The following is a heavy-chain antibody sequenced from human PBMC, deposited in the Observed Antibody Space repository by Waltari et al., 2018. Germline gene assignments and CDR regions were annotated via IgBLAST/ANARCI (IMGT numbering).Heavy chain of an antibody. Sequence: EVQLLESGGGLVQPGGSLRLSCAASGFTCSSYAMSWVRQAPGKGMEWVSVIYSGGSTYYADSVKGRFTISRDNSKNTLYLQMNSLRAEDTAVYYCARSYGIAFDIWGQGTMVTVSS. D-gene: IGHD3-16*01. CDR2: IYSGGST. CDR1: GFTCSSYA. V-gene: IGHV3-23*03. CDR3: ARSYGIAFDI. J-gene: IGHJ3*02.